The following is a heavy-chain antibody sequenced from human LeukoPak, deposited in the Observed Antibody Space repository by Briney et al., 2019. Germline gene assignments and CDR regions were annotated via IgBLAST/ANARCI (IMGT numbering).Heavy chain of an antibody. J-gene: IGHJ6*03. Sequence: GGSLRLSWEASGFTFDDYGMSWVRQAPGKGLEWASGINWNGGSTGYADSVKGRFTISRDNAKNSLYLQMNSLRAEDTALYYCARGGFGLRDNYYYMDVWGKGTTVTVSS. V-gene: IGHV3-20*04. CDR2: INWNGGST. CDR3: ARGGFGLRDNYYYMDV. D-gene: IGHD3/OR15-3a*01. CDR1: GFTFDDYG.